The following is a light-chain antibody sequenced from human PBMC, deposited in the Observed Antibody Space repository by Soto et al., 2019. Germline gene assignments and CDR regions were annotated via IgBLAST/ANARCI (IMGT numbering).Light chain of an antibody. CDR3: QKYNTWLWT. J-gene: IGKJ1*01. CDR2: GAS. CDR1: QSFSSSY. V-gene: IGKV3-20*01. Sequence: EIVLTQSPGTLSLSPGERATLSCRASQSFSSSYLAWYQQKPGQAPRLLIYGASSRATGIPDRFSGSGSGTDFTXXIXRXXPEDFAVYYCQKYNTWLWTFGQGTKVEIQ.